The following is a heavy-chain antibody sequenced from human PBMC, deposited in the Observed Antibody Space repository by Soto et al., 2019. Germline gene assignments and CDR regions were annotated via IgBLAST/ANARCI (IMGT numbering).Heavy chain of an antibody. CDR2: INPNSGGT. CDR1: GYTFTDYY. Sequence: ASVKVSCKASGYTFTDYYMHWVRQAPGQGLEWMGWINPNSGGTNYAQKFQGRVPMTRDTSISTAYMELSRLRSDDTAVYYCARKLELRGSYYYYYDMDVWGQGTTVTVSS. CDR3: ARKLELRGSYYYYYDMDV. D-gene: IGHD1-7*01. J-gene: IGHJ6*02. V-gene: IGHV1-2*02.